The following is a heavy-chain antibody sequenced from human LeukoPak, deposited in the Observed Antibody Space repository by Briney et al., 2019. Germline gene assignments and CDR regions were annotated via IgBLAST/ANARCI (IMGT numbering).Heavy chain of an antibody. Sequence: GGSLRLSCAASGLAFSSYAMSWVRQAPGKGLEWVSGISGSGGSTYYADSVKGRFTISRDNSNNTLYLQMSSLRAEDTAVYYCAKVPLTWLVRDYYYMDVWGKGTTVTVSS. V-gene: IGHV3-23*01. CDR1: GLAFSSYA. CDR3: AKVPLTWLVRDYYYMDV. D-gene: IGHD2-21*01. CDR2: ISGSGGST. J-gene: IGHJ6*03.